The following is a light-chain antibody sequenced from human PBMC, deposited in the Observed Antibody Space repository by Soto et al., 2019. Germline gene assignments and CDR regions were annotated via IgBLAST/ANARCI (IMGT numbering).Light chain of an antibody. J-gene: IGKJ5*01. CDR2: DTS. V-gene: IGKV3-20*01. CDR3: QQYGSSPIT. CDR1: QSLANSF. Sequence: EFVLTQSPGTLSLSPGERSTLSCSASQSLANSFIAWYQQKPGQAPRLLIYDTSSRASGIPDRFSGSGSGTDFTLTISRLEPEDFAVYYCQQYGSSPITFGQGTRLEIK.